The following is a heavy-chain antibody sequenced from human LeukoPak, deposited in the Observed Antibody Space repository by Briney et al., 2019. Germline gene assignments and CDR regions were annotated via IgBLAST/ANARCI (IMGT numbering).Heavy chain of an antibody. V-gene: IGHV4-34*01. J-gene: IGHJ4*02. CDR2: INHSGST. CDR3: ARGDLKSGSN. Sequence: SETLSLTCAVYGGSFSGYYWSWIRQPPGKGLEWVGEINHSGSTNYNPSLKSRVTISVDTSKNQFSLKLSSVTAADTAVYYCARGDLKSGSNWGQGTLVTVSS. CDR1: GGSFSGYY. D-gene: IGHD3-3*01.